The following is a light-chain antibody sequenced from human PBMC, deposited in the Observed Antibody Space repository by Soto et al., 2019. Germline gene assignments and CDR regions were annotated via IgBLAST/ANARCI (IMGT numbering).Light chain of an antibody. CDR2: GNI. CDR1: SSNIGAGYD. CDR3: QSYDSTLSARYV. V-gene: IGLV1-40*01. Sequence: QSVLTQPPSVSGAPGRRVTISCTGSSSNIGAGYDVHWYQQRPGTAPKLLIFGNINRPSGVPDRFSGSKSGTSASLAITGLQAEDEGDYYCQSYDSTLSARYVLGTVNKVTV. J-gene: IGLJ1*01.